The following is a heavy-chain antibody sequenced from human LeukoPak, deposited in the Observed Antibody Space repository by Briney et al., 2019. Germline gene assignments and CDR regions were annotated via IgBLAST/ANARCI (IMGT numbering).Heavy chain of an antibody. Sequence: SETLSLTCTVSGASVSSASYWTWIRQPPGKGLEWIGYIYYSGSTNYNPSLKSRVTISVDTSKNQFSLKLSSVTAADTAVYYCAREITIFGVVMGGMDVWGQGTTVTVSS. CDR3: AREITIFGVVMGGMDV. CDR1: GASVSSASY. V-gene: IGHV4-61*01. D-gene: IGHD3-3*01. J-gene: IGHJ6*02. CDR2: IYYSGST.